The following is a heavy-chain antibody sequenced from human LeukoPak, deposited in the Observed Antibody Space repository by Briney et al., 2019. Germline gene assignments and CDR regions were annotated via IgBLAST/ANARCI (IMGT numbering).Heavy chain of an antibody. CDR2: IWYDGSNK. CDR1: GFTFSSYG. V-gene: IGHV3-33*06. Sequence: PGGSLRLSCAASGFTFSSYGMHWVRQAPGKGLEWVAVIWYDGSNKYYADSVKGRFTISRDNSKNTLYLQMNSLRAEDTAVYYCANGRRANFGMDVWGQGTTVTVSS. D-gene: IGHD1-1*01. CDR3: ANGRRANFGMDV. J-gene: IGHJ6*02.